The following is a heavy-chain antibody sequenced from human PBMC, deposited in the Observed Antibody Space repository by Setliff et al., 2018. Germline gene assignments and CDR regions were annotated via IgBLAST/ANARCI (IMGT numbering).Heavy chain of an antibody. Sequence: PGESLKISCKGSGYSFSNFWIAWVRQMPGKGLEWMGIIYPGNADTRYSPSFQGQVTISTDTSINTAFLQWNNLKASDTAVYYCARRGERFFNWFDPWGQGTLVTVYS. CDR3: ARRGERFFNWFDP. CDR1: GYSFSNFW. J-gene: IGHJ5*02. CDR2: IYPGNADT. V-gene: IGHV5-51*01. D-gene: IGHD2-21*01.